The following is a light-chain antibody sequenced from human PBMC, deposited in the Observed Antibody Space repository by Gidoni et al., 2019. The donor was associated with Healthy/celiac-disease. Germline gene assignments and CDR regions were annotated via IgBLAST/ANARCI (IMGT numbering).Light chain of an antibody. CDR1: QSVSSN. CDR3: QQYNNWPPWT. Sequence: EIVMTQSPATLSVSPGERESRSCRASQSVSSNLAWYQQKPGQAPRLLIYGASTRATGIPARFSGSGSGTEFTLTISSLQSEDFAVYYCQQYNNWPPWTFGQGTKVEIK. J-gene: IGKJ1*01. V-gene: IGKV3-15*01. CDR2: GAS.